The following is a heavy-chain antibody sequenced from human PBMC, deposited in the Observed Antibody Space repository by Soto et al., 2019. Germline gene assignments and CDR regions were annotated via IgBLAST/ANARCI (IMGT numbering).Heavy chain of an antibody. J-gene: IGHJ4*02. CDR1: GFTVSSNY. Sequence: GGSLRLSCAASGFTVSSNYMSWVRQAPGKGLEWVSVIYSGGSTYYADSVKGRFTISRDNSKNTLYLQMNSLRAEDTAVYYCARDRYGDYYDYWGQGTLVTVSS. V-gene: IGHV3-66*01. CDR2: IYSGGST. D-gene: IGHD4-17*01. CDR3: ARDRYGDYYDY.